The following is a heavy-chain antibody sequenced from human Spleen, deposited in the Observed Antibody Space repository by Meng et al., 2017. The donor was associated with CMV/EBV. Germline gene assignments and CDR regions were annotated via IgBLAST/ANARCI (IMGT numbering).Heavy chain of an antibody. Sequence: ASVKVSCKASGYTFTIYGVSWVRQAPGQGLKWMGWINPYNGTTKYAQKFQGRVTMTTDTSTSTVYMELRSLRSDDTAVYYCARDGPLWDINYEYYYGMDVWGQGTTVTVSS. J-gene: IGHJ6*02. CDR1: GYTFTIYG. D-gene: IGHD4-11*01. CDR2: INPYNGTT. V-gene: IGHV1-18*01. CDR3: ARDGPLWDINYEYYYGMDV.